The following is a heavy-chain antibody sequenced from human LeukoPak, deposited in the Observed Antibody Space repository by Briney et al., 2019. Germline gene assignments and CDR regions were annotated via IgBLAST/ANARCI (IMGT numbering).Heavy chain of an antibody. CDR2: ISSSSSYI. CDR3: ARGRRDYVWGSYPFDY. CDR1: GFTFSSYS. D-gene: IGHD3-16*02. Sequence: GGSLRLSCAASGFTFSSYSMNWVRQAPGKGLEWVSSISSSSSYIYYADPVKGRFTISRDNAKNSLYLQMNSLRAEDTAVYYCARGRRDYVWGSYPFDYWGQGTLVTVSS. J-gene: IGHJ4*02. V-gene: IGHV3-21*01.